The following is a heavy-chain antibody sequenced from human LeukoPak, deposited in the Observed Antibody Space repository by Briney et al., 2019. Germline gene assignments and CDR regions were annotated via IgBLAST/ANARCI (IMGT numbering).Heavy chain of an antibody. V-gene: IGHV1-18*01. J-gene: IGHJ6*02. CDR1: GYTFTSYG. CDR3: AIAPRPTNYYYYGMDV. Sequence: ASVKVSCKASGYTFTSYGISWVRQAPGQGLEWMGWISAYNGNTNYAQKLQGRVTMTTDTSTSTAYMELRSLRSDDTAVYYCAIAPRPTNYYYYGMDVWGRGTTVTVSS. CDR2: ISAYNGNT.